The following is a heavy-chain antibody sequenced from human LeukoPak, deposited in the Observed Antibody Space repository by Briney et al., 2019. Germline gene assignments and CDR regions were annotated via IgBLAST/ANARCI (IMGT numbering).Heavy chain of an antibody. CDR2: ISGGGSST. J-gene: IGHJ4*02. Sequence: GGSLRLSCAASGFTFSSSAMSWVRQAPGKGLEWVSAISGGGSSTYDADSVKGRFTISRDNSKNTLYLQMNSLRAEDTAIYYCAKGWAAVRPYYFDYWGQGTLVTVSS. CDR3: AKGWAAVRPYYFDY. CDR1: GFTFSSSA. V-gene: IGHV3-23*01. D-gene: IGHD3-10*01.